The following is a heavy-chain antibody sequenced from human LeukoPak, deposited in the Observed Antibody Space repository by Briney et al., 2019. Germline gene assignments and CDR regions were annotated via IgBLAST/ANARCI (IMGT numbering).Heavy chain of an antibody. J-gene: IGHJ5*02. Sequence: SETLSLTCIVAGRSISTYYSSWIRQPPGKGLEWIGYIFYSGSTNYNPSLKSRVTISVDTSKKQFSLKVTSVTAADTAVYYCARSSSWFLNWFDPWGQGTLVTVSS. CDR3: ARSSSWFLNWFDP. D-gene: IGHD6-13*01. V-gene: IGHV4-59*01. CDR2: IFYSGST. CDR1: GRSISTYY.